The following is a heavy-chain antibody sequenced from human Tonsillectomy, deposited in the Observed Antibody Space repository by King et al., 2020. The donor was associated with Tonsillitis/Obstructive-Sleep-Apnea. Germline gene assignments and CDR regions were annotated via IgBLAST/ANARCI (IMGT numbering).Heavy chain of an antibody. D-gene: IGHD4-17*01. J-gene: IGHJ5*02. CDR3: ARVRSPTTGTSLWFDP. CDR2: IWYDGSNK. V-gene: IGHV3-33*01. CDR1: GFTFSSYG. Sequence: VQLVESGGGVVQPGRSLRLSCAASGFTFSSYGMHWVRQAPGKGLEWVAVIWYDGSNKYYADSVKGRFTISRDNSKNTLYLQMNSLRAEDTAVYYCARVRSPTTGTSLWFDPWGQGTLVTVSS.